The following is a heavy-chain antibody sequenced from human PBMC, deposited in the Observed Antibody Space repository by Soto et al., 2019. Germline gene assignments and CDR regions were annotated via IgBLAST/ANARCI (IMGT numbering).Heavy chain of an antibody. J-gene: IGHJ6*02. CDR1: GYTFTSYD. CDR2: MNPNSGNT. Sequence: ASVKVSCKASGYTFTSYDINWVRQATGQGLEWMGWMNPNSGNTGYAQKFQGRVTMTRNTSISTAYMELSSLGSEDTAVYYCAREGLGITMVRGVPLDYYGMDVWGQGTTVTVSS. CDR3: AREGLGITMVRGVPLDYYGMDV. V-gene: IGHV1-8*01. D-gene: IGHD3-10*01.